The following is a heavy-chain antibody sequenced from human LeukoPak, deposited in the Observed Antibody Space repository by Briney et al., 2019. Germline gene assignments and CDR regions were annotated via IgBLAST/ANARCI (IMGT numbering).Heavy chain of an antibody. J-gene: IGHJ5*02. CDR2: INHSGST. CDR3: ARGGAIVVVPAARSHFDP. D-gene: IGHD2-2*01. Sequence: SEILSLTCAVYGGSFSGYYWSWIRQPPGKGLEWIGEINHSGSTNYNPSLKSRVTISVDTSKNQFSLKLSSVTAADTAVYYCARGGAIVVVPAARSHFDPWGQGTLVTVSS. V-gene: IGHV4-34*01. CDR1: GGSFSGYY.